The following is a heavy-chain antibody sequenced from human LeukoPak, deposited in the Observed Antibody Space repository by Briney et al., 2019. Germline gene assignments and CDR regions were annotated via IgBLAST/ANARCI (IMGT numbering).Heavy chain of an antibody. CDR2: INPNSGGT. V-gene: IGHV1-2*02. Sequence: ASVKVSCKASGYTFTGYYMHWVRQAPGQGLEWMGWINPNSGGTNYAQKFQGRVTMTRDTSISTAYMELSRLRSDDTAVYYCARAPLPGYYVSSGKLPRGDYWGQGTLVTVSS. J-gene: IGHJ4*02. CDR3: ARAPLPGYYVSSGKLPRGDY. CDR1: GYTFTGYY. D-gene: IGHD3-22*01.